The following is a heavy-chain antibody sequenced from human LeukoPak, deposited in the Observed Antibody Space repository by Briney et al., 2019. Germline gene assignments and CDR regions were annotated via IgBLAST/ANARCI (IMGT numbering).Heavy chain of an antibody. J-gene: IGHJ4*02. D-gene: IGHD4/OR15-4a*01. CDR2: IKQDGNEK. Sequence: GGSLRLSCAASGFTVSNNYMRWVRQAPGKGLEWVANIKQDGNEKYYADSVKGRFTISRDNGKNSLDLQMNSLRADDTAVYYCARDTLGEGEDANYAVYYFDYWGQGTVVTVSS. V-gene: IGHV3-7*01. CDR1: GFTVSNNY. CDR3: ARDTLGEGEDANYAVYYFDY.